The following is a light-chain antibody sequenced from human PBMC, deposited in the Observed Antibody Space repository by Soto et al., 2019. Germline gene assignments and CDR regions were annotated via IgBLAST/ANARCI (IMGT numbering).Light chain of an antibody. CDR1: QSISGW. V-gene: IGKV1-5*01. J-gene: IGKJ2*01. CDR3: QQYNSYSVNA. Sequence: DIQMTQSPYTLSASVGDRVTITCRASQSISGWLAWYQQKPGKAPKLLIYDASSLESGVPSRFSGSGSGTEFSLTISRLQPDDFATYYCQQYNSYSVNAFDQGTKLEIK. CDR2: DAS.